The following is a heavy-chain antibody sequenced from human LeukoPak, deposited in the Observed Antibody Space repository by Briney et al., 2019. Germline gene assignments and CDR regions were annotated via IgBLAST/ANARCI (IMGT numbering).Heavy chain of an antibody. CDR3: ARDRYDSVYNWFDP. V-gene: IGHV4-4*07. Sequence: SETLSLTCTVSGASISNNYWSWIRQPAGKGLEWFGRIYSSGSTDYIPSLKSRVTMSVDTSKNQFSLNLRSVTAADTAVYYCARDRYDSVYNWFDPWGQGTLVTVSS. CDR2: IYSSGST. J-gene: IGHJ5*02. D-gene: IGHD3-22*01. CDR1: GASISNNY.